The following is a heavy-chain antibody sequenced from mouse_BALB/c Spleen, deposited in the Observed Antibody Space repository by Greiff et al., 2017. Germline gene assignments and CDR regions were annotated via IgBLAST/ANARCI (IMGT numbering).Heavy chain of an antibody. CDR2: ISSGGSYT. J-gene: IGHJ4*01. V-gene: IGHV5-6*01. CDR3: AILYYEGSSPHARDN. CDR1: GFTFSSYG. Sequence: EVMLVESGGDLVKPGGSLKLSCAASGFTFSSYGMSWVRQTPDKRLEWVATISSGGSYTYYPDSVKGRFTISRDNAKNTLYLQMSSLKSEDTAMYYCAILYYEGSSPHARDNGGKETQVTVPS. D-gene: IGHD1-1*01.